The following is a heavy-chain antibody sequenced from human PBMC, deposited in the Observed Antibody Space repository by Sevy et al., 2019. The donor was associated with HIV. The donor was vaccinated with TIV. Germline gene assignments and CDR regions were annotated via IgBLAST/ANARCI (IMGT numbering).Heavy chain of an antibody. D-gene: IGHD3-22*01. Sequence: SETLSLTCTVSGYSISSGYNWGWIRQPPGKGLEWIGSIYHSGSTYYNPSLKSRVTISVDTSKNQFSLKLSSVTAADTAVYYCARDRTYYYDRSGSDYWGQGTLVTVSS. CDR1: GYSISSGYN. CDR2: IYHSGST. J-gene: IGHJ4*02. V-gene: IGHV4-38-2*02. CDR3: ARDRTYYYDRSGSDY.